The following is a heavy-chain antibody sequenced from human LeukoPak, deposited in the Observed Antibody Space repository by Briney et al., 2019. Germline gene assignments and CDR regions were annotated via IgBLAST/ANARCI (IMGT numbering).Heavy chain of an antibody. CDR2: INPSGGST. CDR3: ARHKEVGDYYYFDY. D-gene: IGHD2/OR15-2a*01. J-gene: IGHJ4*02. CDR1: GYTFTSYY. V-gene: IGHV1-46*01. Sequence: ASVKVSCKASGYTFTSYYMHWVRQAPGQGLEWMGIINPSGGSTSYTQKFHGRVTMTRDTSTTTVYVELSSLRSEDTAVYYCARHKEVGDYYYFDYWGQRTLVTVSS.